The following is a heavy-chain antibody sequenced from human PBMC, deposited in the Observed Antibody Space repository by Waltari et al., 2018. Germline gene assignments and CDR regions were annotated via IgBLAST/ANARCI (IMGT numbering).Heavy chain of an antibody. D-gene: IGHD3-22*01. J-gene: IGHJ6*02. Sequence: EVQLFESGGGLVQPGGSLRLSCAASGVTFRNYGMCWVRLAPGRGLASVSVMAAIVGGDGTSYYADSVQGRFTISRDTSKNTLYLQMSSLRVEDTAVYYCGKVLSGCGKSYGLDVWGQGTTVTVSS. CDR1: GVTFRNYG. V-gene: IGHV3-23*01. CDR3: GKVLSGCGKSYGLDV. CDR2: IVGGDGTS.